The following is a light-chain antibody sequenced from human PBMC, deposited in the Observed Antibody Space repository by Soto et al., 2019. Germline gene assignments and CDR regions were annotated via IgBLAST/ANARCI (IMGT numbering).Light chain of an antibody. J-gene: IGLJ1*01. CDR1: SSDIGGFNY. Sequence: QSALTQPASVSGSPGQSITVSCTGTSSDIGGFNYVSWYQQQPGKAPKLLIYEVSNRPSGVPRRFSGSKSGKTASLTISGLQPEDEADYYCCSYTSSSTRIFGTGTKVTVL. V-gene: IGLV2-14*01. CDR2: EVS. CDR3: CSYTSSSTRI.